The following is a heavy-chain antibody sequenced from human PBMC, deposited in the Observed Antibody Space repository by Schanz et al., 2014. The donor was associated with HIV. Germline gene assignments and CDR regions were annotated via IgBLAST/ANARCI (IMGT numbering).Heavy chain of an antibody. CDR3: ARGVRRDCRTPDCNTGWFDP. Sequence: QVQLQESGPGLVKPSETLSLTCTVSGGSISGYYWSWIRQPQGKGLEWIGEINHSGSTNYSPSLKSRVTISVDASKRQFSLNLASVTAADTAVYYCARGVRRDCRTPDCNTGWFDPWGQGTLVTVSS. J-gene: IGHJ5*02. CDR2: INHSGST. D-gene: IGHD2-15*01. CDR1: GGSISGYY. V-gene: IGHV4-59*12.